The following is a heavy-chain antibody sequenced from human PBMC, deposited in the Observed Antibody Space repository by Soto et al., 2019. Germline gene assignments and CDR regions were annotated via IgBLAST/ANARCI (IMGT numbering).Heavy chain of an antibody. Sequence: PSETLSLTCTVSGGSVSSGSDYWSWIRQPPGKGLEWIGYIYYSGSTNYNPSLKSRVTISVDTSKNQFSLKLSSVTAADTAVYYCARGTSGWPYYFDYWGQGTLVTVSS. J-gene: IGHJ4*02. V-gene: IGHV4-61*01. CDR1: GGSVSSGSDY. CDR3: ARGTSGWPYYFDY. D-gene: IGHD6-19*01. CDR2: IYYSGST.